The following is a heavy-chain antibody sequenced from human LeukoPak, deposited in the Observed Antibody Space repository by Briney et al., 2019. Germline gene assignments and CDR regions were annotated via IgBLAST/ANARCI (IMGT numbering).Heavy chain of an antibody. V-gene: IGHV1-69*10. J-gene: IGHJ4*02. Sequence: ASVKVSCKASGGTFSSYAISWVRQAPGQGLEWMGGIIPILGTANYAQKFQGRVTITADKSTSTAYMELSSLRSEDTAVYYCARTGDGSDYFDYWGQGTLATVSS. CDR2: IIPILGTA. D-gene: IGHD5-24*01. CDR3: ARTGDGSDYFDY. CDR1: GGTFSSYA.